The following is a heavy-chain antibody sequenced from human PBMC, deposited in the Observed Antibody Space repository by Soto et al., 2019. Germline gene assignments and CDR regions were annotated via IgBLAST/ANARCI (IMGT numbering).Heavy chain of an antibody. CDR1: GDTFTTNS. Sequence: QVQLVQSGAEVKKPGSSVKVSCKASGDTFTTNSLNWVRQAPGQGLEWMGGIIPVGGTTKYAQKYQDRVTITGDKATNTAYRELSSLRSDDTAVYYCARGLLYATTYFDYWGQGTPVTVSS. CDR2: IIPVGGTT. D-gene: IGHD2-8*01. CDR3: ARGLLYATTYFDY. V-gene: IGHV1-69*06. J-gene: IGHJ4*02.